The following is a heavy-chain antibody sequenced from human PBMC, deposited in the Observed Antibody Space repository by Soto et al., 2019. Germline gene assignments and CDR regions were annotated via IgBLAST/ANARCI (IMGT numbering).Heavy chain of an antibody. CDR3: ARQTHDYIWGSYRPYYFDY. J-gene: IGHJ4*02. Sequence: PSETLSLTCTVSGGSISSSSYYWGWIRQPPGKGLEWIGSIYYSGSTYYNPSLKSRVTISVDTSKNQFSLKLSSVTAADTAVYYCARQTHDYIWGSYRPYYFDYWGQGTLVTVSS. CDR1: GGSISSSSYY. V-gene: IGHV4-39*01. D-gene: IGHD3-16*02. CDR2: IYYSGST.